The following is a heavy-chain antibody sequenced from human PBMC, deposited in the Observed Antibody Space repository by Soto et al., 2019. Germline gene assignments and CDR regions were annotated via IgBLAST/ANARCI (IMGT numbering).Heavy chain of an antibody. CDR3: ARVGTYGWWYFDL. D-gene: IGHD3-10*01. CDR2: INHSGST. Sequence: QVQLQQWGAGLLKPSETLSLTCAVYGGSFSGYDWSWIRQPPGKGLEWIGEINHSGSTNYNPSLKSRVTISVDTSKNQFSLKLSSVTAADTAVYYCARVGTYGWWYFDLWGRGTLVTVSS. V-gene: IGHV4-34*01. J-gene: IGHJ2*01. CDR1: GGSFSGYD.